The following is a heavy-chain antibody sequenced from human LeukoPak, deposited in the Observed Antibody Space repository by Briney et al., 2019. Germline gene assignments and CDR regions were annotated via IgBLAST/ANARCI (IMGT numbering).Heavy chain of an antibody. Sequence: SETLSLTCTVSGGSISSGSYYWDWIRQPPGKGLEWIGSIYYRESTYHNPALKSRVTISVDTSKNQFSLKLSSVTAADTAVYYCARQGYYGSGYIDYWGQGTLVTVSS. CDR1: GGSISSGSYY. V-gene: IGHV4-39*01. D-gene: IGHD3-10*01. CDR3: ARQGYYGSGYIDY. CDR2: IYYREST. J-gene: IGHJ4*02.